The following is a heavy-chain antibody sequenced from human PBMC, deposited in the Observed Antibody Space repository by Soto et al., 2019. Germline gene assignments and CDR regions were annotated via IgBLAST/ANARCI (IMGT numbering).Heavy chain of an antibody. CDR3: TRDQSHLDI. J-gene: IGHJ3*02. CDR2: ISVYNGNT. CDR1: GYTFTSYG. V-gene: IGHV1-18*01. Sequence: QVQLVQSGAEVKKPGASVKVSCKASGYTFTSYGISWVRQAPGQGLEWMGWISVYNGNTNHAQKFQGRVTMTTGTSTTTAEMGLRSLRSDDTAGYYCTRDQSHLDIWGQGTMVTVSS.